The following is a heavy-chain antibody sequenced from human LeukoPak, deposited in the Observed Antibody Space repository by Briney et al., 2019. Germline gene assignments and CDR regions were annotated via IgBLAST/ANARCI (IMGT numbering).Heavy chain of an antibody. CDR3: ARVAMGSGGRRWFDP. J-gene: IGHJ5*02. V-gene: IGHV5-51*01. CDR2: IYPGDSDT. Sequence: GESLKISCKGSGYSSTDYWIGWVRQMPGKGLEWMGIIYPGDSDTRYSPSFQGQVTISADKSINTAYLQWNSVKASDIAMYYCARVAMGSGGRRWFDPWGQGTLVTVSS. CDR1: GYSSTDYW. D-gene: IGHD1-26*01.